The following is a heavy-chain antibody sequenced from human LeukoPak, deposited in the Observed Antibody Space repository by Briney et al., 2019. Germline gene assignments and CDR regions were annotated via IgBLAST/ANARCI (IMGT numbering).Heavy chain of an antibody. V-gene: IGHV4-59*01. CDR2: IYYSGST. CDR1: GGSISSYY. CDR3: ARAYPDGIDDY. J-gene: IGHJ4*02. D-gene: IGHD1-20*01. Sequence: SETLSLTCTVSGGSISSYYWSWIRQPPGKGLEWIGYIYYSGSTNYNPSLKSRVTISVDTSKNQFSLKLSSVTAADTAVYYCARAYPDGIDDYWGQGTLVTVSS.